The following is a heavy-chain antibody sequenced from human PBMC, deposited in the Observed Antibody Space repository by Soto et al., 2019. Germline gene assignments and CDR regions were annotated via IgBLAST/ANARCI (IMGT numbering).Heavy chain of an antibody. D-gene: IGHD6-6*01. CDR1: GGSVSSGSYY. V-gene: IGHV4-61*01. CDR3: AREYSSSYRSGVDP. CDR2: IYYSGST. Sequence: PSETLSLTCTVSGGSVSSGSYYWSWIRQPPGKGLEWIGYIYYSGSTNYNPSLKSRVTISVDTSKNQFSLKLSSVTAADTAVYYCAREYSSSYRSGVDPWGQGTLVTVSS. J-gene: IGHJ5*02.